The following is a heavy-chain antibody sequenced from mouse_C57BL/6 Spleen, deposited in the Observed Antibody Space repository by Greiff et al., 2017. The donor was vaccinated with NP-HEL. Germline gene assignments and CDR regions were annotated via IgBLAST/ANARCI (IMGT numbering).Heavy chain of an antibody. CDR1: GFSLTSYA. Sequence: VQLQQSGPGLVAPSQSLSITCTVSGFSLTSYAISWVRQPPGKGLEWLGVIWTGGGTNYNSALKSRLSISKDNSKSQVFLKMNSLQTDDTARYYCARKAYGPSGYWYFDVWGTGTTVTVSS. CDR3: ARKAYGPSGYWYFDV. D-gene: IGHD6-5*01. J-gene: IGHJ1*03. V-gene: IGHV2-9-1*01. CDR2: IWTGGGT.